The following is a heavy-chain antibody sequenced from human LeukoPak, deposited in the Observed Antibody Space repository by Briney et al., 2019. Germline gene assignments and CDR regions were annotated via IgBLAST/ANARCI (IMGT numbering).Heavy chain of an antibody. J-gene: IGHJ4*02. Sequence: GGSLRLSCAASGYTFSHYSMNWVRQSPGKGLEWISSVDGVSDTIYYADSVKGRFTISRDNAKNSLSLQMTNLRVEDTAVYYITIFGVVHGGQGTLVTVSS. CDR3: TIFGVVH. CDR2: VDGVSDTI. CDR1: GYTFSHYS. D-gene: IGHD3-3*01. V-gene: IGHV3-21*04.